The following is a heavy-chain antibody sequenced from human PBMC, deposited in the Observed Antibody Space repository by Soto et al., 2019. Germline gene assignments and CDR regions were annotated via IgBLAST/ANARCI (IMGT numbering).Heavy chain of an antibody. V-gene: IGHV1-69*08. D-gene: IGHD2-15*01. CDR1: GGTFSSYT. CDR3: ARDLVKTFRYCSGGSCYSWYYYLDF. CDR2: IIPILGNT. Sequence: ASVKVSCKASGGTFSSYTISWVRQAPGQGLEWMGRIIPILGNTNYAQKLQGRVTMTTDTSTSTAYMELRSLRSDDTAVYYCARDLVKTFRYCSGGSCYSWYYYLDFSAKGTSVIGSS. J-gene: IGHJ6*03.